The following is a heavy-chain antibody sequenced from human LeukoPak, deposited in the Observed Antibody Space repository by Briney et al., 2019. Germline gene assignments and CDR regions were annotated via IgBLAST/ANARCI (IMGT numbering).Heavy chain of an antibody. CDR1: GGTFSSYT. CDR3: AGDRYCSSTSCYGGYYYYGMDV. Sequence: GASVKVSCKASGGTFSSYTISWVRQAPGQGLEWMGRIIPILGIANYAQKFQGRVTITADKSTSTAYMELSSLRSEDTAVYYCAGDRYCSSTSCYGGYYYYGMDVWGQGTTVTVSS. V-gene: IGHV1-69*04. CDR2: IIPILGIA. J-gene: IGHJ6*02. D-gene: IGHD2-2*01.